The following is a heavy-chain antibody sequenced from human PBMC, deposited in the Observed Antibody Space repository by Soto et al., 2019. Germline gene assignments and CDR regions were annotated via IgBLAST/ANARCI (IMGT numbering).Heavy chain of an antibody. J-gene: IGHJ6*02. Sequence: ASVKVSCKASGGTFSSYAISWVRQAPGQGLEWMGGIIPIFGTANYAQKFQGRITITADESTSTAYMELSSLRSEDTAVYYCATNPDIAVAGNYYYYGMDVWGQGTTVTVS. V-gene: IGHV1-69*13. D-gene: IGHD6-19*01. CDR1: GGTFSSYA. CDR3: ATNPDIAVAGNYYYYGMDV. CDR2: IIPIFGTA.